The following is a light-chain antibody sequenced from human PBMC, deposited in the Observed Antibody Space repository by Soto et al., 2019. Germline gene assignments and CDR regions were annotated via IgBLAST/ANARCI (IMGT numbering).Light chain of an antibody. CDR1: QSVSSN. CDR2: GAS. CDR3: QQYNNRIT. J-gene: IGKJ5*01. Sequence: EIVMTQSPATLSVPPGERATLSCRASQSVSSNLAWYQQKPGQAPRLLIYGASTRATGNPARFSGSGSGTEFTLTISSLQSEDFAVYYCQQYNNRITFGQGTRLEIK. V-gene: IGKV3-15*01.